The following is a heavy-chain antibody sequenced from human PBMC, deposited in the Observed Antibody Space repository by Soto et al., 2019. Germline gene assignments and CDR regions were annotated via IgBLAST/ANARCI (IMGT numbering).Heavy chain of an antibody. Sequence: SETLSLTCAVSVGSISDYYWSWIRQPPGKGLELLGYIYYNGSTYYNPSLKSRVTISVDTSKSQFSLKLSSVTAADTAVYYCARGGRWLRCDAFEIFGQGKMVTFSS. CDR3: ARGGRWLRCDAFEI. D-gene: IGHD5-12*01. J-gene: IGHJ3*02. CDR2: IYYNGST. CDR1: VGSISDYY. V-gene: IGHV4-59*01.